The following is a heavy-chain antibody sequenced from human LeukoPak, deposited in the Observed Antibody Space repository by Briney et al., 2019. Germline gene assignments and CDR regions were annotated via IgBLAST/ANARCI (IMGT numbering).Heavy chain of an antibody. CDR2: IIPIFGTA. Sequence: GASVKVSCKASGGTFSSYAISWVRQAPGQGLEWMGGIIPIFGTANYAQKFQGRVTITTDESTSTAYMELSSLRSEDTAVYYCARGVGSYDAFDIWGQGTMVTVSS. V-gene: IGHV1-69*05. J-gene: IGHJ3*02. CDR3: ARGVGSYDAFDI. D-gene: IGHD5-18*01. CDR1: GGTFSSYA.